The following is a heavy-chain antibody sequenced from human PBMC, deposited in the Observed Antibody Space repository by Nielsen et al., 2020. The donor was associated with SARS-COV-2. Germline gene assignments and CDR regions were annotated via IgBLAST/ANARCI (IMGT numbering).Heavy chain of an antibody. CDR1: GFTFSNYG. CDR2: IWYDGSNK. D-gene: IGHD3-16*01. Sequence: GESLKISCAASGFTFSNYGMHWVRQAPGKGLEWVAVIWYDGSNKYYADSVKGRFTISRDNSKNTLYLQMNSLRVEDTAVYYCARGGPGDFDIWGQGTMVTVSS. CDR3: ARGGPGDFDI. V-gene: IGHV3-33*01. J-gene: IGHJ3*02.